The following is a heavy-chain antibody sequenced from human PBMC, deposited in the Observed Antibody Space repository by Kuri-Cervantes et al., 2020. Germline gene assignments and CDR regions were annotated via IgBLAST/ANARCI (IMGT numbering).Heavy chain of an antibody. V-gene: IGHV3-11*04. J-gene: IGHJ6*02. Sequence: GGSLRLSCAASGFTFSDYYMSWIRQAPGKGLEWVSYISSSGSTIYYADSVKGRFTISRDNAKNSLYLQTNSLRAEDTAVYYCARERGPRGYDILTGRDWNYYYYGMDVWGQGTTVTVSS. CDR3: ARERGPRGYDILTGRDWNYYYYGMDV. D-gene: IGHD3-9*01. CDR2: ISSSGSTI. CDR1: GFTFSDYY.